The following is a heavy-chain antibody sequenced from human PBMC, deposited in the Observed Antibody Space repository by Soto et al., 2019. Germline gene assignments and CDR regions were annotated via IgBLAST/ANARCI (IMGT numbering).Heavy chain of an antibody. CDR3: ARDLQPGYSSCCPDY. V-gene: IGHV3-30-3*01. Sequence: QVQLVESGGGVVQPGRSLRLSCAASGFTFSSYAMHWDRQAPGKGLEWVAVISYDGSNKYYADSVKGRFTISRDKSKNTLSLQMNSLRSEDTAVYYCARDLQPGYSSCCPDYCGQGTLVTVSS. J-gene: IGHJ4*02. CDR2: ISYDGSNK. CDR1: GFTFSSYA. D-gene: IGHD6-19*01.